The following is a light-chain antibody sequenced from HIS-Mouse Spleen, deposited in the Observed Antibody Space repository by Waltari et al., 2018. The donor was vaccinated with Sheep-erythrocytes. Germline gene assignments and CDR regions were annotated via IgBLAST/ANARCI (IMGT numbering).Light chain of an antibody. Sequence: DIQMTQSPSSLSASVGDRVTITCRASQSISSYLNWYQQKPGKAAKLLIYAASSLQSGVPSRFSGSGSGTDFTLTISSLQPEDVATYYCQQRYSTPPLTFGGGTQVEIK. V-gene: IGKV1-39*01. J-gene: IGKJ4*01. CDR3: QQRYSTPPLT. CDR2: AAS. CDR1: QSISSY.